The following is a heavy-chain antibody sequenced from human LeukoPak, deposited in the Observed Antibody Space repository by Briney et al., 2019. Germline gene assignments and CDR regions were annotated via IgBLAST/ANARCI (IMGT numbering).Heavy chain of an antibody. D-gene: IGHD5-24*01. CDR3: ARDPSGGYNSVFDI. J-gene: IGHJ3*02. V-gene: IGHV1-69*13. CDR2: IIPIFGTA. CDR1: GYTFTSYG. Sequence: ASVKVSCKASGYTFTSYGISWVRQAPGQGLEWMGGIIPIFGTANYAQKFQGRVTITADESTSTAYMELSSLRSEDTAVYYCARDPSGGYNSVFDIWGQGTMVTVSS.